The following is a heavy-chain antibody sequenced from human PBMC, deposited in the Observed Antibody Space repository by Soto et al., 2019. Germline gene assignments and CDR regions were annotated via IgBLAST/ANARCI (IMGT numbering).Heavy chain of an antibody. V-gene: IGHV4-4*02. Sequence: PSETLSLTCDVSGYSVSNNNWWSWVRQSPGEGLEWIGEIHHGGSTNYNTSLKSRVTISVDKSKNQFFLKLSSVTAADTAVYYCTKNSAYSLDYWGQGALVTVSS. CDR3: TKNSAYSLDY. J-gene: IGHJ4*02. CDR2: IHHGGST. D-gene: IGHD2-15*01. CDR1: GYSVSNNNW.